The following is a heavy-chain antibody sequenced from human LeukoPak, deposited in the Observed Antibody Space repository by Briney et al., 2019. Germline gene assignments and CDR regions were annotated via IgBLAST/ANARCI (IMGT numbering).Heavy chain of an antibody. CDR2: IKQDGSEK. CDR1: GFTFSNCW. Sequence: QPGGSLRLSCAASGFTFSNCWMSWVRQAPGKGLEWVANIKQDGSEKYYVVSVKGRFTISRDNAKNSLYLQMNSLRAEDTAVYYCARVWPLQGNDCWGQGTLVTVSS. CDR3: ARVWPLQGNDC. D-gene: IGHD4-11*01. V-gene: IGHV3-7*01. J-gene: IGHJ4*02.